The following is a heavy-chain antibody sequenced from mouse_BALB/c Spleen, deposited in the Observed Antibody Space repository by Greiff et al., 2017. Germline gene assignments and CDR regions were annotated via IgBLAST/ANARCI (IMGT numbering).Heavy chain of an antibody. CDR2: ILPGSGST. V-gene: IGHV1-9*01. Sequence: VQLQQSGAELMKPGASVKISCKATGYTFSSYWIEWVKQRPGHGLEWIGEILPGSGSTNYNEKFKGKATFTADTSSNTAYMQLSSLTSEDSAVYYCARRNGYDGFAYWGQGTLVTVSA. CDR1: GYTFSSYW. CDR3: ARRNGYDGFAY. J-gene: IGHJ3*01. D-gene: IGHD2-2*01.